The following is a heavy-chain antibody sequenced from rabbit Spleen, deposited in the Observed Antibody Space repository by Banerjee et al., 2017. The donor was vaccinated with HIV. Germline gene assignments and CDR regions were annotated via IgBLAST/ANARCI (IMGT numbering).Heavy chain of an antibody. V-gene: IGHV1S45*01. Sequence: QELLEEAGGGLVQPEGFLTLSPTASVFSFSSSYLRCWGRQAPGKGVEWTGCIYTGDGSTWSASWVNGRFSISKTSSTTVTLKITSLTAAATAYYFCARGDVGYSTLGRLDLWGQGTLVTVS. CDR1: VFSFSSSYL. D-gene: IGHD8-1*01. J-gene: IGHJ3*01. CDR2: IYTGDGST. CDR3: ARGDVGYSTLGRLDL.